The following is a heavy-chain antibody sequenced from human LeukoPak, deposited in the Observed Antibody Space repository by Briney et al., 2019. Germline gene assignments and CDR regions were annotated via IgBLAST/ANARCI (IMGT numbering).Heavy chain of an antibody. J-gene: IGHJ4*02. D-gene: IGHD6-13*01. CDR1: GGSISSSSYY. CDR3: ASLAGIAAAGPNPPDY. V-gene: IGHV4-39*07. CDR2: IYYRGST. Sequence: SETLSLTCTVSGGSISSSSYYWGWIRQPPGKGLEWIGNIYYRGSTYYNPSLKSRVTISVDTSKNQFSLKLSSMTAADTAVYYCASLAGIAAAGPNPPDYWGQGTLVTVSS.